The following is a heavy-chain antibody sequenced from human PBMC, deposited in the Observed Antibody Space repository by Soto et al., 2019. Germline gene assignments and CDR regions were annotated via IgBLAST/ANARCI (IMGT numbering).Heavy chain of an antibody. CDR1: GGSINNHY. D-gene: IGHD3-10*01. CDR3: AKGGSGSYHWFDP. V-gene: IGHV4-59*11. Sequence: PSETLSLTCTVSGGSINNHYWSWIRQPPGKGLEWIGYIYYTGSTNYNPSLESRVTISVDTSKNPFSLNLSSVTAADTAVDYCAKGGSGSYHWFDPWGQGTLVTVSS. CDR2: IYYTGST. J-gene: IGHJ5*02.